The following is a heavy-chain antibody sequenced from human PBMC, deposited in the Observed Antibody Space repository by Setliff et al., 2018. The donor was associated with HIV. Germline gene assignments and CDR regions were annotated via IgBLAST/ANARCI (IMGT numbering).Heavy chain of an antibody. CDR2: ISGNGGST. CDR3: ATAPQRCTRGSYFDY. Sequence: GGSLRLSCAASGFIFNNYALNWVRQAPGRGLEWLSVISGNGGSTYSADSVKGRLTISRDSSRNMLFLQMNSLRAEDTAVYYCATAPQRCTRGSYFDYWGQGSLVTVSS. D-gene: IGHD2-8*02. CDR1: GFIFNNYA. J-gene: IGHJ4*02. V-gene: IGHV3-23*01.